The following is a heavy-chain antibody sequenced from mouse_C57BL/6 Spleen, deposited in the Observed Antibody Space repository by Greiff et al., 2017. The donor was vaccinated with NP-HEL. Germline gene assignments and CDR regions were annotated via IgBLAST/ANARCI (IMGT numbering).Heavy chain of an antibody. V-gene: IGHV1-78*01. CDR3: ARLDYLYYGSGGYCDY. CDR2: IYPRDGST. Sequence: QVQLKESDAELVKPGASVKISCKVSGYTFTDHTIHWMKQRPEQGLEWIGYIYPRDGSTKYNEKFKGKATLTADKSSSTAYMQLNSLTSEDSAVYFCARLDYLYYGSGGYCDYWGQGTTLTVSS. D-gene: IGHD1-1*01. J-gene: IGHJ2*01. CDR1: GYTFTDHT.